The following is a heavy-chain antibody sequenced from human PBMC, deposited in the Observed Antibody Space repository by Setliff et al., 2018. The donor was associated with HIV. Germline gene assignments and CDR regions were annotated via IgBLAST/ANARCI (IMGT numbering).Heavy chain of an antibody. CDR2: ISGLTGEV. V-gene: IGHV1-18*04. Sequence: GASVKVSCKASGYDFSSYSMMWVRQTPGQGLEWLGWISGLTGEVRLAKEFQGRVTFTADESTSTAYMELSSLSSEDTAVYYCARDQTGVAAAAFGGGSAWSDEGFDIWGQGTMVTVSS. CDR1: GYDFSSYS. J-gene: IGHJ3*02. CDR3: ARDQTGVAAAAFGGGSAWSDEGFDI. D-gene: IGHD6-13*01.